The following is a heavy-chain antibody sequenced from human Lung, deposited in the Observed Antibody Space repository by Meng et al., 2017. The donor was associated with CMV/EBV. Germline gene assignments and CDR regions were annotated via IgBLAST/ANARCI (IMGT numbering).Heavy chain of an antibody. D-gene: IGHD5/OR15-5a*01. Sequence: TLSLXXTVSGGSISSSSYYWSWIRQHPGKGPEWIGYVFHTGATYCSPSLNSRLTLSLDTSKNQFSLKLSSVTAADTAVYCCARDSLYEPKYGTDGWGPGXTVTVSS. V-gene: IGHV4-31*03. CDR3: ARDSLYEPKYGTDG. CDR1: GGSISSSSYY. CDR2: VFHTGAT. J-gene: IGHJ6*02.